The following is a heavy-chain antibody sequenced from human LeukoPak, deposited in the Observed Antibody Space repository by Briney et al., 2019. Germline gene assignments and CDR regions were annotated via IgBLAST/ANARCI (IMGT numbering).Heavy chain of an antibody. J-gene: IGHJ5*02. V-gene: IGHV4-59*08. CDR2: IYYSGST. Sequence: SETLSLTCTVSGGSISSYYWSWIRQPPGKGLEWIGYIYYSGSTNYNPSLKSRVTISVDTSKNQFSLKLSSVTAADTAVYYCARRSRFSEWPLFDPWGQGTLVTVSS. CDR3: ARRSRFSEWPLFDP. CDR1: GGSISSYY. D-gene: IGHD3-3*01.